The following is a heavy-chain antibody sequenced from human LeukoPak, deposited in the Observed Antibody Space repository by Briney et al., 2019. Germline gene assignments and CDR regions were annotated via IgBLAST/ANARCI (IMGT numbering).Heavy chain of an antibody. J-gene: IGHJ6*02. Sequence: GGSLRLSCAASGFTFSSYWMNWARQAPGKGLEWVSSINHNGNLNYYVDSVKGRFTISRDNAKNSLYLKMSKLGAEDTAVYFSARGGGLDVWGQGATVTVSS. CDR3: ARGGGLDV. CDR1: GFTFSSYW. CDR2: INHNGNLN. V-gene: IGHV3-7*03. D-gene: IGHD3-16*01.